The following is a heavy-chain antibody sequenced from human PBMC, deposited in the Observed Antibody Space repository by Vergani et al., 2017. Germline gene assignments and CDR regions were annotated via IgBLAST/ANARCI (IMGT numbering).Heavy chain of an antibody. CDR2: VYYDGNT. CDR1: GDSISGYY. J-gene: IGHJ4*02. Sequence: QVQLRESGPGLVKPSETLSLTCSVSGDSISGYYWSWIRQPPGKALEWIGYVYYDGNTKYNPSLNSRVTISVDTSKKQFSLKLSSVTAADTAVYYCASSSWPQYYFEYWGQGILVTVSS. D-gene: IGHD6-19*01. CDR3: ASSSWPQYYFEY. V-gene: IGHV4-59*01.